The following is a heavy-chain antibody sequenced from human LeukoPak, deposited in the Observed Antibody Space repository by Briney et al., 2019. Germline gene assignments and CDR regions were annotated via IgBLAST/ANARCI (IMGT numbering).Heavy chain of an antibody. D-gene: IGHD3-16*01. CDR1: GGSISRGGYY. J-gene: IGHJ6*02. Sequence: SETLSLTCTVSGGSISRGGYYWSWIRQHPGKGLEWIGYIYYSGSTYYNPSLKSRVTISVDTSKNQFSLKLSSVTAADTAVYYCARDLGDYYYGMDVWGQGTTVTVSS. V-gene: IGHV4-31*03. CDR2: IYYSGST. CDR3: ARDLGDYYYGMDV.